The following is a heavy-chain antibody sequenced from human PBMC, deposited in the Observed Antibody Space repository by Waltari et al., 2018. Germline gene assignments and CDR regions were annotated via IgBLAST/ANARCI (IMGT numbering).Heavy chain of an antibody. D-gene: IGHD4-17*01. CDR3: ARGTVTTIQGAFDI. CDR1: GYSISSGYY. CDR2: IYHSGST. V-gene: IGHV4-38-2*01. Sequence: QVQLQESGPGLVKPSETLSLTCAVSGYSISSGYYWGWIRQPPGKGLEWIGSIYHSGSTYSNPSLKSRVTISVDTSKNQFSLKLSSVTAADTAVYYCARGTVTTIQGAFDIWGQGTMVTVSS. J-gene: IGHJ3*02.